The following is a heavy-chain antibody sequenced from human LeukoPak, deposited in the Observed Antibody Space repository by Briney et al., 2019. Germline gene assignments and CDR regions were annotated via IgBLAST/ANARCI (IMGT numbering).Heavy chain of an antibody. Sequence: GGSLRLSCAASGFTFSSYGMHWVRQAPGKGLEWVAVISYDGSNKYYADSVKGRFTISRDNSKNTLYLQMNSLRAEDTAVYYCAKLVAAIVFDYWGQGTLVTVSS. CDR1: GFTFSSYG. CDR3: AKLVAAIVFDY. V-gene: IGHV3-30*18. J-gene: IGHJ4*02. D-gene: IGHD2-15*01. CDR2: ISYDGSNK.